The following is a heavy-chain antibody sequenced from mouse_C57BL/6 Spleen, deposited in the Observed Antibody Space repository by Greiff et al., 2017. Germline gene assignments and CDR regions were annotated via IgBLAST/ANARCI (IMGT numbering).Heavy chain of an antibody. CDR2: IYPGDGDT. J-gene: IGHJ4*01. V-gene: IGHV1-82*01. CDR3: ARRPLGYYAMDY. D-gene: IGHD6-1*01. CDR1: GYAFSSSW. Sequence: VQLQESGPELVKPGASVKISCKASGYAFSSSWMNWVKQRPGKGLEWIGRIYPGDGDTNYNGKFKGKATLTAEKSSSTAYMQLSSLTSEDSAVYFCARRPLGYYAMDYWGQGTSVTVSS.